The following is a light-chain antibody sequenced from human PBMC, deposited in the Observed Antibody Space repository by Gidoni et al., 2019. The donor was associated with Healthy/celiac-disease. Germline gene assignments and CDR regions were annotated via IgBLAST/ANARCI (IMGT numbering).Light chain of an antibody. CDR1: ALPKQY. V-gene: IGLV3-25*02. Sequence: SYELTQPPSVSVSTGQTARITCSGDALPKQYAYWYQQKPGQAPVLVIYKDSERHSGIPARFSGSSSGTTVTLTISGVQAEDEADYYCQSADSSGTYPGVFGGGTKLTVL. CDR3: QSADSSGTYPGV. J-gene: IGLJ2*01. CDR2: KDS.